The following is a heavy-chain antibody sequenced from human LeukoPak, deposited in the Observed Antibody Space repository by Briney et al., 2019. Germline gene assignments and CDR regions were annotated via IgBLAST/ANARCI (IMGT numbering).Heavy chain of an antibody. D-gene: IGHD5-18*01. Sequence: PGGSLRLSCAASGFTFSDFAMSWVRQAPGKGLEWVSIISGNGGVTFYADSVKGRFTISRENSKNTVYLQMTSPRAEDTAMYYCVKDVIAMVGYMDVWGKGTTVTVSS. CDR3: VKDVIAMVGYMDV. CDR1: GFTFSDFA. J-gene: IGHJ6*03. V-gene: IGHV3-23*01. CDR2: ISGNGGVT.